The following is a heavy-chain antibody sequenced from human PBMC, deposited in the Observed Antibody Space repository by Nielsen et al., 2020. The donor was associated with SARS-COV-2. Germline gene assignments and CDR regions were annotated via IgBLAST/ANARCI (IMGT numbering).Heavy chain of an antibody. CDR1: GESFRGFY. CDR3: ARGRGGYCSSTSCYVWFDP. CDR2: INHSGST. D-gene: IGHD2-2*01. Sequence: GSLRLSCGVHGESFRGFYWTWIRQAPGKGLEWIGEINHSGSTNYNPSLKSRVTISVDTSKNQFSLKLSSVTAADTAVYYCARGRGGYCSSTSCYVWFDPWGQGTLVTVSS. V-gene: IGHV4-34*01. J-gene: IGHJ5*02.